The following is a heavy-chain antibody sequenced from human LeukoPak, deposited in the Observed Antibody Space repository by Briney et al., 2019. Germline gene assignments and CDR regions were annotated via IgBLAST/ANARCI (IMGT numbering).Heavy chain of an antibody. CDR2: INPNSGGT. D-gene: IGHD5/OR15-5a*01. J-gene: IGHJ4*02. CDR1: GFTFTGYY. V-gene: IGHV1-2*02. Sequence: ASVKVSCKASGFTFTGYYMHWVRQAPGPGLEWMGWINPNSGGTNYAQKFQGRVTMTRDTSISTAYMELSRLRSDDTAFYYCARGSAVYLLVSLWGQGTLVTVSS. CDR3: ARGSAVYLLVSL.